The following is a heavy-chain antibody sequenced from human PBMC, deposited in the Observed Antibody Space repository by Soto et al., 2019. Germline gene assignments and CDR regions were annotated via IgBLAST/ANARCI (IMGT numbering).Heavy chain of an antibody. V-gene: IGHV4-34*01. CDR3: ARYRLRLGELSPSFDY. Sequence: QVQLQQWGAGLLKPSETLSLTCAVYGGSFSGYYWSWIRQPPGKGLEWIGEINHSGSTNYNPSLKSRATIQVDTSKNQISLKLSSVTAADTAVYYCARYRLRLGELSPSFDYWGQGTLVTVSS. CDR1: GGSFSGYY. D-gene: IGHD3-16*02. CDR2: INHSGST. J-gene: IGHJ4*02.